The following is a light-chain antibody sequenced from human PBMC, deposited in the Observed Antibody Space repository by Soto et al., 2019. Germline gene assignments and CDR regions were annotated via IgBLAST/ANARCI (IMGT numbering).Light chain of an antibody. CDR2: DAS. CDR1: ESVSNY. V-gene: IGKV3-11*02. CDR3: QQRSSSWIT. Sequence: EIVWTQSPATLSLSPGERATLSCRASESVSNYLAWYQQNPGQDPRLLIYDASNTAPGIPTRFSGSGSGRDCTLTISSLEHEDFAVYFCQQRSSSWITFGGATRVEIK. J-gene: IGKJ4*01.